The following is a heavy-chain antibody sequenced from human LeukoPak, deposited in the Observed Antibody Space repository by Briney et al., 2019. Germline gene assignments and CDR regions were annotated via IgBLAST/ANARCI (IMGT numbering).Heavy chain of an antibody. CDR1: GYTFSGYY. D-gene: IGHD1-14*01. Sequence: ASVKVSCKASGYTFSGYYIHWVRQAPGQGLEWMGWINPKSGDTNYAQKFQGRVTMTRDTSISTAYMEVSRLRSDDTAVHYCARDVTGGWLDPWGQGTLVTVSS. V-gene: IGHV1-2*02. J-gene: IGHJ5*02. CDR3: ARDVTGGWLDP. CDR2: INPKSGDT.